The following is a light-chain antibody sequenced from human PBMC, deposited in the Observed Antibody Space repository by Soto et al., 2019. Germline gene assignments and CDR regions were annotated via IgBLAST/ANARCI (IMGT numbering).Light chain of an antibody. Sequence: DIVTTQSPLSLPVTPGEPASISCRSSQSLLHKNGYNYLDWYLQKPGRSPQLLIYLGSNRASGVPDRFSGSGSGTDFTLRISRVEAEDDGVYYCMQALESPWTFGQGTKVEIK. CDR1: QSLLHKNGYNY. V-gene: IGKV2-28*01. J-gene: IGKJ1*01. CDR2: LGS. CDR3: MQALESPWT.